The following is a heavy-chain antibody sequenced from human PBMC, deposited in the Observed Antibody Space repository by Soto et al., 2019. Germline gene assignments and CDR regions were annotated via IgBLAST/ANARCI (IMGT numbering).Heavy chain of an antibody. V-gene: IGHV3-30-3*01. D-gene: IGHD6-13*01. CDR2: ISYDGSNK. CDR1: GFTFSSYA. J-gene: IGHJ6*02. CDR3: ARDLGYSSSPYYYYGMDV. Sequence: AGGSLRLSCAASGFTFSSYAMHWVRQAPGKGLEWVAVISYDGSNKYYADSVKGRFTISRDNSKNTLYLQMNSLRAEDTAVYYCARDLGYSSSPYYYYGMDVWGQGTTVTVSS.